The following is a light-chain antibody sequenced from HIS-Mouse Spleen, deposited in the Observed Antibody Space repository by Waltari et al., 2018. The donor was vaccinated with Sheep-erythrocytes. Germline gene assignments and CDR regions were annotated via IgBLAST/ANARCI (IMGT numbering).Light chain of an antibody. CDR3: SSYAGSNNWV. J-gene: IGLJ3*02. V-gene: IGLV2-8*01. Sequence: QSALTPPPSASGSPGQSVTISCTGTSSDVGGYNYVPLYQQHPAKAPNLMIYEVSKRPSGVPDRFSGSKSGNTASLTVSGLQAEDEADYYCSSYAGSNNWVFGGGTKLTVL. CDR1: SSDVGGYNY. CDR2: EVS.